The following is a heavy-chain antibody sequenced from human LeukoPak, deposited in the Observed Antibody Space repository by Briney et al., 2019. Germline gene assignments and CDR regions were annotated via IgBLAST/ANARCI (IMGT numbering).Heavy chain of an antibody. J-gene: IGHJ4*02. CDR3: ARVSAMIVVVPPDY. CDR1: GFTFSSYS. D-gene: IGHD3-22*01. Sequence: PGGSLRLSCAASGFTFSSYSMNWVRQAPGKGLEWVSSISSSSYIYYADSVKGRFTISRDNAKNSLYLQMNSLRAEDTAVYYCARVSAMIVVVPPDYWGQGTLVTVSS. V-gene: IGHV3-21*01. CDR2: ISSSSYI.